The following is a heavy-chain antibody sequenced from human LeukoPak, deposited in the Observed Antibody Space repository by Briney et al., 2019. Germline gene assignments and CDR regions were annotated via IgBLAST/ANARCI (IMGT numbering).Heavy chain of an antibody. D-gene: IGHD3-10*01. CDR1: GFTFSNAW. Sequence: GGSLRLSCAASGFTFSNAWMSWVRQAPGKGLEWVGRIKSKTDGGTTDYAAPVKGRFTISRDNSKNTLYLQMNSLRAEDTAVYYCAKDGDSLGSGSYYNTWFDPWGQGTLVTVSS. V-gene: IGHV3-15*01. CDR3: AKDGDSLGSGSYYNTWFDP. J-gene: IGHJ5*02. CDR2: IKSKTDGGTT.